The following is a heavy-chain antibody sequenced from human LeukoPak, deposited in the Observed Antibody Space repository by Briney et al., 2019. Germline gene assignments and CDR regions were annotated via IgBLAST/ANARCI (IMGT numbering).Heavy chain of an antibody. CDR2: INPNSGGT. Sequence: GASVKVSCKASGYTFTRHYMNWVRQAPGQGLEWMGWINPNSGGTNYAQKFQGWVTMTRDTSISTAYMELSRLRSDDTAVYYCAREGSRSTSLHDAFDIWGQGTMVTVSS. CDR1: GYTFTRHY. D-gene: IGHD2-2*01. CDR3: AREGSRSTSLHDAFDI. V-gene: IGHV1-2*04. J-gene: IGHJ3*02.